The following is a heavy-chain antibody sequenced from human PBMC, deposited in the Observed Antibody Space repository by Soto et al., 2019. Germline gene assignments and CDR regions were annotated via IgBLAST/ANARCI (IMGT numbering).Heavy chain of an antibody. CDR2: IYYSGST. J-gene: IGHJ6*02. Sequence: SETLSLTCTVSGGSISSYYWSWIRQPPGKGLEWIGYIYYSGSTNYNPSLKSRVTISVDTSKNQFSLKLSSVTAADTAVYYCARERRDPIGYYYYGMDVWGQGTTVTVSS. V-gene: IGHV4-59*01. CDR3: ARERRDPIGYYYYGMDV. CDR1: GGSISSYY.